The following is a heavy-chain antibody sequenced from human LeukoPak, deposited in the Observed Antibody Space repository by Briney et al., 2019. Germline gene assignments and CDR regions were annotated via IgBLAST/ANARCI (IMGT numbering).Heavy chain of an antibody. Sequence: KPGGSLRLSCAASGFTFSNAWMSWVRQAPGKGLEWVGRIKSKTDGGTTDYAAPVKGRFTISRDDSKNTLYLQMNSLKTEDTAVYYCTTDSYYSDSSGFHYFDYWGQGTLVTVSS. CDR2: IKSKTDGGTT. CDR3: TTDSYYSDSSGFHYFDY. V-gene: IGHV3-15*01. CDR1: GFTFSNAW. D-gene: IGHD3-22*01. J-gene: IGHJ4*02.